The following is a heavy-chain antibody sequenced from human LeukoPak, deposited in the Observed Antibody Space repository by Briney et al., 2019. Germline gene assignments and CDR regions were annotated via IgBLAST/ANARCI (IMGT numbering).Heavy chain of an antibody. J-gene: IGHJ5*02. V-gene: IGHV1-3*01. Sequence: ASVTVSCTASGYTFTSYAMHWVRQAPGQRLEWMGWINAGNGNTKYSQKFQGRVTITRDTSASTAYMELSSLRSEDTAVYYCARDPCSSTSCYGNWFDPWGQGTLVTVSS. CDR1: GYTFTSYA. CDR3: ARDPCSSTSCYGNWFDP. D-gene: IGHD2-2*01. CDR2: INAGNGNT.